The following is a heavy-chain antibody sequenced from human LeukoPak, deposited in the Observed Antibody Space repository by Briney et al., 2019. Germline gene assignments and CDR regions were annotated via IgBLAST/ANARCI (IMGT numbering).Heavy chain of an antibody. J-gene: IGHJ4*02. D-gene: IGHD2-2*02. V-gene: IGHV1-18*01. CDR2: ISAYNGNT. Sequence: ASVTVSCKASGYTFTSYGISWVRQAPGQGLEWMGWISAYNGNTNYAQKLQGRVTMTTDTSTSTAYMELRSLRSDDTAVYYCARAGRYCSSTSCYSLDVYWGQGTLVTVSS. CDR3: ARAGRYCSSTSCYSLDVY. CDR1: GYTFTSYG.